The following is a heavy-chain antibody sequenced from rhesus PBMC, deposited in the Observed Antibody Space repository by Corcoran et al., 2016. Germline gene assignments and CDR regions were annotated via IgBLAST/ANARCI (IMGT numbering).Heavy chain of an antibody. Sequence: QVQLQESGPGLVKPSATLSLTCAVSGGSISSSNWWSWIRHPPGIGLEWIGYISCRIGSTYDNTSLRNRGTIATDTSKNQFSLKLRSVTAADTAVYYCARDPWRYSYSLFDYWGQGVLVTVSS. CDR1: GGSISSSNW. J-gene: IGHJ4*01. D-gene: IGHD5-12*01. CDR2: ISCRIGST. CDR3: ARDPWRYSYSLFDY. V-gene: IGHV4-65*01.